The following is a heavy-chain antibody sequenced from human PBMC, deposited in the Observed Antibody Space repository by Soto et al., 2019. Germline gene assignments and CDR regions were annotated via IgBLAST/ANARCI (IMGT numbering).Heavy chain of an antibody. D-gene: IGHD3-22*01. CDR2: ISYDGSDK. V-gene: IGHV3-30*18. CDR1: GLTLSRYG. Sequence: GGSLRLSCAASGLTLSRYGMHWVRQAPGKGLEWVAVISYDGSDKYHADSVKGRFTISRDNSKNTLFLQMNSLGAEDTAMYYCAKPRADYYDSSGYWTDAFDIWGQGTMVTVSS. J-gene: IGHJ3*02. CDR3: AKPRADYYDSSGYWTDAFDI.